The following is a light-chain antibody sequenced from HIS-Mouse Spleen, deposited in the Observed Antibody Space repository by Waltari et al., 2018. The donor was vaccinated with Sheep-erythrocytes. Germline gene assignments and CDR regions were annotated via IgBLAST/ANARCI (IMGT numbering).Light chain of an antibody. CDR1: QSVSSN. Sequence: EIVMTQSPATLSVSPGERATLSCRASQSVSSNLAWYQQKPGQAPRRLIYGASTRATGIPARFSSSGSVTEFTLTISSMQSEDFAVYYCQQYNNWPPPYTFGQGTKLEIK. CDR3: QQYNNWPPPYT. J-gene: IGKJ2*01. CDR2: GAS. V-gene: IGKV3-15*01.